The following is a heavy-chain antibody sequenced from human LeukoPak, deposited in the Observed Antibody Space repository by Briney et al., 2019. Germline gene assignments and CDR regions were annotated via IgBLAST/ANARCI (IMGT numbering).Heavy chain of an antibody. CDR1: AFTFSRYG. Sequence: GGSLRLSCAASAFTFSRYGMHWVRQAPGKGLEWLAFIRYDGSNKYYADSVKGRFTITRDNSKNTLYLQMNSLRAEDTAVYYCAKEELRRITMWGYMDVWGKGTTVTISS. V-gene: IGHV3-30*02. D-gene: IGHD3-10*02. CDR3: AKEELRRITMWGYMDV. CDR2: IRYDGSNK. J-gene: IGHJ6*03.